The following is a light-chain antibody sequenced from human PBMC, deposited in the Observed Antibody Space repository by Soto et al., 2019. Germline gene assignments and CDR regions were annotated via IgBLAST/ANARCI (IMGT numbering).Light chain of an antibody. Sequence: QSVLTQPASVSGSPGQSITISCTGTSSDVGGYNFVSWYQQLPGKAPKLMIYEVSNRPSGVSNRFSGSKSGNTASLTISGLQAEDEADYYCSSYTSTSTLFVIGSGTKVTVL. CDR1: SSDVGGYNF. J-gene: IGLJ1*01. V-gene: IGLV2-14*01. CDR3: SSYTSTSTLFV. CDR2: EVS.